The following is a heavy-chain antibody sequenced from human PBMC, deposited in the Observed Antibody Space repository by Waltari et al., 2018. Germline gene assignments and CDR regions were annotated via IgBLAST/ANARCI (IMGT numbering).Heavy chain of an antibody. CDR3: ARGDSSSSASHPLDY. D-gene: IGHD6-6*01. J-gene: IGHJ4*02. CDR1: GFTFSSYG. CDR2: IRYDGSNK. V-gene: IGHV3-30*02. Sequence: QVQLVESGGGVVQPGGSLRLSCAASGFTFSSYGMHWVRQAPGKGLEWVAFIRYDGSNKYYADSVKGRFTISRDNSKNTLYLQMNSLRAEDTAVYYCARGDSSSSASHPLDYWGQGTLVTVSS.